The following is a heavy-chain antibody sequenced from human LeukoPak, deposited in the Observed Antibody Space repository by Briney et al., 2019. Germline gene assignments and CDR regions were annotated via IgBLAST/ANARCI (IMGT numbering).Heavy chain of an antibody. CDR1: GFTFSSYG. J-gene: IGHJ6*03. CDR3: AKNVQWLVNSNYYYMDV. V-gene: IGHV3-23*01. CDR2: ISGSGGST. Sequence: GSLRLSCAASGFTFSSYGMSWVRQAPGKGLEWVSAISGSGGSTYYADSVKGRFTISRDNSKNTLYLQMNSLRAEDTAVYYCAKNVQWLVNSNYYYMDVWGKGTTVTVSS. D-gene: IGHD6-19*01.